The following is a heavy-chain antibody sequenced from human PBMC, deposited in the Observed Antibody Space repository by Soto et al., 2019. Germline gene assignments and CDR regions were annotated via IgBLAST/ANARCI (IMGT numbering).Heavy chain of an antibody. J-gene: IGHJ6*02. CDR3: ANLYGSGSYYSSYYYYGMDV. Sequence: GGSLRLSCAASGFTFSSYGMHWVHQAPGKGLEWVAVISYDGSNKYYADSVKGRFTISRDNSKNTLYLQMNSLRAEDTAVYYCANLYGSGSYYSSYYYYGMDVWGQGTTVTVSS. D-gene: IGHD3-10*01. V-gene: IGHV3-30*18. CDR1: GFTFSSYG. CDR2: ISYDGSNK.